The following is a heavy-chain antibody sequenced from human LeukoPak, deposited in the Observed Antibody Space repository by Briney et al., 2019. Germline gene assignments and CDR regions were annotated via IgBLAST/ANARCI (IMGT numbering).Heavy chain of an antibody. CDR2: IYYSGST. J-gene: IGHJ4*02. Sequence: SETLSLTCTVSGGSISSSSYFWGWVRQPAGKGLERLGSIYYSGSTYYNPSLKSRVTLSVDTSKNQFSLKLNSVTAADTAVYYCARSGWFGEASMLWGQGTLVTVSS. D-gene: IGHD3-10*01. CDR3: ARSGWFGEASML. CDR1: GGSISSSSYF. V-gene: IGHV4-39*01.